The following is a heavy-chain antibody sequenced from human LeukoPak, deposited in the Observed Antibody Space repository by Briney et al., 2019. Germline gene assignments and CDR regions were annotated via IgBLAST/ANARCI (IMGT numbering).Heavy chain of an antibody. D-gene: IGHD2-15*01. Sequence: PSETLSLTCTVSGGSISSSSYYWGWIRQPPGKGLEWIGSIYYSGSTYYNPSLKSRVTISVDTFKNQFSLKLSSVTAADTAVYYCARDFSSLNYYYGMDVWGQGTTVTVSS. V-gene: IGHV4-39*07. CDR3: ARDFSSLNYYYGMDV. CDR2: IYYSGST. J-gene: IGHJ6*02. CDR1: GGSISSSSYY.